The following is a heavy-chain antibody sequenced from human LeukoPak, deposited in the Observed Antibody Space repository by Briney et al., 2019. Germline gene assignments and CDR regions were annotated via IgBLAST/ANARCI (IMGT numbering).Heavy chain of an antibody. Sequence: GGSLRLSCAASGFTFSSYWMSWVRQAPGKGLEWGANIKQDGSEKYYVDSVKGRFTISRDNAKNSLYLQMNSLRAEDTAVYYCARSEYYYDSSGYGYWGQGTLVTVSS. CDR1: GFTFSSYW. CDR2: IKQDGSEK. J-gene: IGHJ4*02. D-gene: IGHD3-22*01. V-gene: IGHV3-7*01. CDR3: ARSEYYYDSSGYGY.